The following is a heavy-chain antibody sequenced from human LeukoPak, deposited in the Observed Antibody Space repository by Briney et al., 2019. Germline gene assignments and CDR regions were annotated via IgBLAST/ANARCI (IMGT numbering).Heavy chain of an antibody. CDR3: ARRLKMATPRPGDAFDI. CDR2: VYYSGST. Sequence: SETLSLTCTVSGDSISNYYWNWIRQPPGKGLEWIGYVYYSGSTNYNPSLKSRVTISVDTSKTQFSLKLSSVTAADTAVYYCARRLKMATPRPGDAFDIWGQGTMVTVSS. J-gene: IGHJ3*02. D-gene: IGHD5-24*01. V-gene: IGHV4-59*01. CDR1: GDSISNYY.